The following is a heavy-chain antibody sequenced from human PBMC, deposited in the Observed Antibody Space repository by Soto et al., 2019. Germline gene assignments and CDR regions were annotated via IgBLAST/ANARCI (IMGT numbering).Heavy chain of an antibody. D-gene: IGHD2-2*01. CDR2: INAGNGNT. J-gene: IGHJ6*03. Sequence: QVQLVQSGAEVKKPGASVKVSCKASGYTFTSYAMHWVRQAPGQRLEWMGWINAGNGNTKYSQKFQGRVTITRDTSASTAYMELSSLRSEDTAVYYCARGPDRYCSSTSCTHPPCGDYYMDVWGKGTTVTVSS. CDR1: GYTFTSYA. CDR3: ARGPDRYCSSTSCTHPPCGDYYMDV. V-gene: IGHV1-3*01.